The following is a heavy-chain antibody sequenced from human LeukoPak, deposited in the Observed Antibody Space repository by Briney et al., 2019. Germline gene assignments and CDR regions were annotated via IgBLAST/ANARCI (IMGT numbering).Heavy chain of an antibody. CDR1: GYTFTSYG. V-gene: IGHV1-18*01. D-gene: IGHD2-15*01. CDR3: ARDSCSGGSCYDDY. Sequence: ASVKVSCKASGYTFTSYGISWVRQAPGQGLEWMGWISAYNDNTNYAQKLQDRVTMTTDTSTSTAYMELRSLRSDGTAVYYCARDSCSGGSCYDDYWGQGTLVTVSS. CDR2: ISAYNDNT. J-gene: IGHJ4*02.